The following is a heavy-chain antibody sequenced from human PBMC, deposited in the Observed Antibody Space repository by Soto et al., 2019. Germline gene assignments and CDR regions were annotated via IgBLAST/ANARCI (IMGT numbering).Heavy chain of an antibody. J-gene: IGHJ6*02. V-gene: IGHV6-1*01. D-gene: IGHD2-15*01. CDR3: ARVHCSAGTCLDGLDF. CDR1: GDSVSSNGAC. CDR2: IYYRSKWFK. Sequence: SQTLSLTCVISGDSVSSNGACWNWIRQSPSRGLQWLGRIYYRSKWFKDYAASVESRMAINPDTSRNQFSLQLNYVTPEDTAVYYCARVHCSAGTCLDGLDFWGQGTTVTVSS.